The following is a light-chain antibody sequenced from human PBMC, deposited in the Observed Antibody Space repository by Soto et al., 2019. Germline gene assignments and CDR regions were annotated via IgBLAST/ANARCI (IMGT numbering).Light chain of an antibody. J-gene: IGKJ1*01. Sequence: EIVMTHSPVTLSVSPWEIATLSCRTSLSVRNNLAWYQQKPGQGPRLLIYDASTRATGIPARFSGSGSGTEFTLTISSLQSEDFAVYYCQQCNDWPWTFGQGTKVDIK. CDR1: LSVRNN. CDR3: QQCNDWPWT. V-gene: IGKV3-15*01. CDR2: DAS.